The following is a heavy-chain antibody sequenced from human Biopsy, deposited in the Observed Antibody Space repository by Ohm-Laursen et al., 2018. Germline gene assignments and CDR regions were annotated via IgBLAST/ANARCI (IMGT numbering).Heavy chain of an antibody. D-gene: IGHD3-16*01. V-gene: IGHV1-2*02. CDR1: GYAVNDYF. CDR2: ISPNSGGT. J-gene: IGHJ3*01. CDR3: ARDIMNRIAGLVARSDVFDV. Sequence: ASVKVSCKGSGYAVNDYFLHWLRQAPGQGPEWMGWISPNSGGTNYAQKFQGRVSMTTDTSTSTVYLELRRLISDDTAVYYCARDIMNRIAGLVARSDVFDVWGQGTLVTVSS.